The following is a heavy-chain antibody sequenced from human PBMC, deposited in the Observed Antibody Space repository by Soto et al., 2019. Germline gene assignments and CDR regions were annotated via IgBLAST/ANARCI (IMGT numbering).Heavy chain of an antibody. CDR1: GSSISSSSYY. CDR2: IYYSGST. D-gene: IGHD3-22*01. Sequence: SATLSLTCTVSGSSISSSSYYWGWIRQPPGKGLEWIGSIYYSGSTYYNPSLKSRVTISVDTSKNQFSLKLSSVTAADTAVYYCARRLYYDSSGFEGGGMDVWGQGTTVT. V-gene: IGHV4-39*01. J-gene: IGHJ6*02. CDR3: ARRLYYDSSGFEGGGMDV.